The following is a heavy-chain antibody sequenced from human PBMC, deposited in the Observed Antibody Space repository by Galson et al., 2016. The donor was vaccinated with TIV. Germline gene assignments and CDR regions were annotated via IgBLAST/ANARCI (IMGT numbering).Heavy chain of an antibody. Sequence: SLRLSCAASGFTFSTYGMHWVRQAPGKGLEWVAVTSYNGGNKYYAASVKGRFTISRENSKNTLHLQMNSLRAEDTAVYYCAKCRRGYDSSWFPRAAYYYYAMDVWGQGTTVTVSS. CDR3: AKCRRGYDSSWFPRAAYYYYAMDV. CDR2: TSYNGGNK. CDR1: GFTFSTYG. V-gene: IGHV3-30*18. J-gene: IGHJ6*02. D-gene: IGHD6-13*01.